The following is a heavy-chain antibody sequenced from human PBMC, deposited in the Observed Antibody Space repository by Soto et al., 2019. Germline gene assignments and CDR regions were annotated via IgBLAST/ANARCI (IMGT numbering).Heavy chain of an antibody. CDR1: GGTFSSYT. CDR2: IIPILGIA. V-gene: IGHV1-69*02. J-gene: IGHJ5*02. D-gene: IGHD3-9*01. CDR3: ARASYDILTGYYNNWFDX. Sequence: SVKVSCKASGGTFSSYTISWVRQAPGQGLEWMGRIIPILGIANYAQKFQGRVTITADKSTSTAYMELSSLRSEDTAVYYCARASYDILTGYYNNWFDXWGQGTLVTVSS.